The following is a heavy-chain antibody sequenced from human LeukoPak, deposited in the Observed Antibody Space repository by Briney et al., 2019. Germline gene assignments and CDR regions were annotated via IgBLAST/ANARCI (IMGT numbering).Heavy chain of an antibody. D-gene: IGHD6-19*01. CDR1: GFTFSDYY. Sequence: PGGSLRLSCAVSGFTFSDYYMSWIRQAPGKGLEWISYISSSGSTKYYADSVKGGFTISRDNAKNSLYLQMNSLRAEDTAVYYCARDRKSAWYPLVDYWGQGTLVTVSS. V-gene: IGHV3-11*01. J-gene: IGHJ4*02. CDR3: ARDRKSAWYPLVDY. CDR2: ISSSGSTK.